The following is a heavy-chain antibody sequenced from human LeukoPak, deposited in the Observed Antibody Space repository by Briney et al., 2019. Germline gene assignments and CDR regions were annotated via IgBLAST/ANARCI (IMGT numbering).Heavy chain of an antibody. D-gene: IGHD6-6*01. CDR2: ISSSGRTM. CDR3: ARSHREGSSSYYFDY. Sequence: PGGSLRLSCAASGFTFSTYVMSWVRQAPGKGLEWVSYISSSGRTMYYADSVKGRFTISRDNAKNSLYLQMNSLRAEDTAIYYCARSHREGSSSYYFDYWGQGTLVTVSS. CDR1: GFTFSTYV. V-gene: IGHV3-48*03. J-gene: IGHJ4*02.